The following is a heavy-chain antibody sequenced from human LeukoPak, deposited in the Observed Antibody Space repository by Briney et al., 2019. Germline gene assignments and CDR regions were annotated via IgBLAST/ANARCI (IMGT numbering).Heavy chain of an antibody. CDR3: ARGKGSGWTFDY. Sequence: PSETLSLTCAVYGGSFSGYYWTWIRQPPGKGLEWIGEINHSGSTIYNPSLKSRVTISVDTSKNQFSLKLSSVTAADTAVYYCARGKGSGWTFDYWGQGTLVTVSS. D-gene: IGHD6-19*01. V-gene: IGHV4-34*01. J-gene: IGHJ4*02. CDR2: INHSGST. CDR1: GGSFSGYY.